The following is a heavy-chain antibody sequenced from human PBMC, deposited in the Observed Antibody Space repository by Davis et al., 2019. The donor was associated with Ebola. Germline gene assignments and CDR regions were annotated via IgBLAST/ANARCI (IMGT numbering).Heavy chain of an antibody. Sequence: MPSETLSLTCSVSGGSLSSYYWSWIRQPPGKGLEWIGYISSTGSTSYNPSLRSRVTTSIDSSKNQFSLRLSSVTAADTAVYYCARDPTTFGVVSNYAAYDAFDVWGQGTMVTVSS. CDR2: ISSTGST. V-gene: IGHV4-59*01. D-gene: IGHD3-3*01. CDR3: ARDPTTFGVVSNYAAYDAFDV. J-gene: IGHJ3*01. CDR1: GGSLSSYY.